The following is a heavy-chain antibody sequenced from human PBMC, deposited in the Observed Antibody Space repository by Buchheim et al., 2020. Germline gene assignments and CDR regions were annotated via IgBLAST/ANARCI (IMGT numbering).Heavy chain of an antibody. CDR2: MNPNSGNT. Sequence: QVQLVQSGAEVKKPGASVKVSCKASGYTFTSYDINWVRQATGQGLEWMGWMNPNSGNTGYAQKFQGRVTMTRNTSISTASMELSSLRSEDTAVYYCATRYSSGWYLKPYYYYYGMDVWGQGTT. V-gene: IGHV1-8*01. CDR3: ATRYSSGWYLKPYYYYYGMDV. J-gene: IGHJ6*02. D-gene: IGHD6-19*01. CDR1: GYTFTSYD.